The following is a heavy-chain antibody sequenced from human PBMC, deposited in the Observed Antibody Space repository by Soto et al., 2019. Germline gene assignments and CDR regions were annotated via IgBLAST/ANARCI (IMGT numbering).Heavy chain of an antibody. V-gene: IGHV3-30*18. CDR3: AKARSVGCVGVCSFVS. CDR1: GFTFSSYG. J-gene: IGHJ4*02. D-gene: IGHD2-21*02. CDR2: ISYDGGHK. Sequence: QVQLVESGGGVVQPGRSLRLSCAASGFTFSSYGIHWVRQAPGKGLEWVALISYDGGHKYYTESVQGRFTISRDNSKXXVDLQMNSLRIADTAVYYCAKARSVGCVGVCSFVSWGQGTLVTVSS.